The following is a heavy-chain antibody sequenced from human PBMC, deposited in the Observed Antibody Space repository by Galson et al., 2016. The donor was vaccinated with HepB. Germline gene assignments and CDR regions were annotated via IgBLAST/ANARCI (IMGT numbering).Heavy chain of an antibody. CDR1: NYIFSTYG. J-gene: IGHJ4*02. CDR2: SSAHNAYT. Sequence: SVKVSCKASNYIFSTYGITWVRQAPGQGLEWMGRSSAHNAYTNYAQNIRGRLTMTTETSTSTAYMDLRSLTSDDTAVYYCARVKSSGSAFHFDYWGQGTLVTVSS. D-gene: IGHD1-26*01. V-gene: IGHV1-18*01. CDR3: ARVKSSGSAFHFDY.